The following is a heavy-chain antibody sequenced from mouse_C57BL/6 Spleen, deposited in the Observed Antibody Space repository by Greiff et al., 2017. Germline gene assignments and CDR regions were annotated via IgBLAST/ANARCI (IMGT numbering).Heavy chain of an antibody. J-gene: IGHJ3*01. Sequence: DVHLVESGGGLVKPGGSLKLSCAASGFTFSDYGMHWVRQAPEKGLEWVAYISSGSSTIYYADTVKGRFTISRDNAKNTLFLQMTSLRSEDTAMYYCARNYYGYYWFAYWGQGTLVTVSA. V-gene: IGHV5-17*01. CDR3: ARNYYGYYWFAY. CDR2: ISSGSSTI. CDR1: GFTFSDYG. D-gene: IGHD2-3*01.